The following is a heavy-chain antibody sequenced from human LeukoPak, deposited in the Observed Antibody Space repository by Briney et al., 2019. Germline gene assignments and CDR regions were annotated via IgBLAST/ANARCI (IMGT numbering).Heavy chain of an antibody. Sequence: GESLKISRKGSGYSFTSYWLGWVRQMPGKGLEWMGIIYPGDSDTRYSPSFQGQVTISADKSISTAYLQWSSLKASDTAMYYCARELEYCSTTSCYYFQHWGQGTLVTVSS. V-gene: IGHV5-51*01. CDR3: ARELEYCSTTSCYYFQH. J-gene: IGHJ1*01. D-gene: IGHD2-2*01. CDR2: IYPGDSDT. CDR1: GYSFTSYW.